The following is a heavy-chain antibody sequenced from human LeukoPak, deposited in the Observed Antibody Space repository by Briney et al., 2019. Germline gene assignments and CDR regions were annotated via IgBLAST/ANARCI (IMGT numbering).Heavy chain of an antibody. J-gene: IGHJ4*02. Sequence: GASVKVSCKASGYSVTSCDINWVRQATGQGLEWMGWMNPNSGNTGYAQKFQGRVTMTRNTSISTAYMELSSLRSEDTAVYYCARAEGHDYVWGSYRYNSPDFDYWGQGTLVTVSS. CDR2: MNPNSGNT. D-gene: IGHD3-16*02. CDR1: GYSVTSCD. CDR3: ARAEGHDYVWGSYRYNSPDFDY. V-gene: IGHV1-8*01.